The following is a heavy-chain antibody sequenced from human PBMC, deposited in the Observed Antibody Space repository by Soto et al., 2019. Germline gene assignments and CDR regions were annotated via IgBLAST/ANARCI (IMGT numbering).Heavy chain of an antibody. Sequence: ASVKVSCKASGYTFTSYYMHWVRQAPGQGLEWMGIINPSGGSTSYAQRFQGRVTMTRDTSTSTVYMELSSLRSEDTAVYYCARGGLRYSYGSPYYYGMDVWGQGTTVTVSS. D-gene: IGHD5-18*01. CDR2: INPSGGST. V-gene: IGHV1-46*01. J-gene: IGHJ6*02. CDR3: ARGGLRYSYGSPYYYGMDV. CDR1: GYTFTSYY.